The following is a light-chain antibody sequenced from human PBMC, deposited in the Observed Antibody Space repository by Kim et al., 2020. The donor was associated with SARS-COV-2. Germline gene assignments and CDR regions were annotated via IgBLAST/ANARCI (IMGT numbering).Light chain of an antibody. Sequence: GQSITISCTGTRSDVGAYNHVSWFQQHPGKAPKLLIYDVTQWPSGISNRFSGSKSGNTASLTISGLQPEDEADYYCSSYTTSSTWVFGGGTKLTVL. CDR1: RSDVGAYNH. CDR3: SSYTTSSTWV. CDR2: DVT. J-gene: IGLJ3*02. V-gene: IGLV2-14*04.